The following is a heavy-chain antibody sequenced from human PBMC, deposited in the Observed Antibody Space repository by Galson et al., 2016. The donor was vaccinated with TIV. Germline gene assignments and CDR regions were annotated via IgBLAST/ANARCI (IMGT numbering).Heavy chain of an antibody. CDR2: ISGSGTTT. CDR3: RRPSGSAYHGRDV. J-gene: IGHJ6*02. D-gene: IGHD3-10*01. Sequence: SLRLSCAASGFIFSDFYMSWVRQAPGEGLEWISYISGSGTTTYYADSVQGRITVSRDNAKNSLHLEMNRLRLDDTAVYYCRRPSGSAYHGRDVWGQGTTVTVSS. CDR1: GFIFSDFY. V-gene: IGHV3-11*01.